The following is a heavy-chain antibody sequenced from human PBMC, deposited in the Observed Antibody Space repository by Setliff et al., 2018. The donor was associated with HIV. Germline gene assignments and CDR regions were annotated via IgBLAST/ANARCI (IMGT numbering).Heavy chain of an antibody. D-gene: IGHD2-15*01. CDR3: ARATATWLVDN. Sequence: SETLSLTCTVSGASISSYYWIWIRQPPGPGLEWIGYIYYRGGTNYNPSLKSRLTISGDAAKNQFSLKLRSVTTADTAVYYCARATATWLVDNWGQGTLVTVSS. CDR1: GASISSYY. V-gene: IGHV4-59*01. CDR2: IYYRGGT. J-gene: IGHJ4*02.